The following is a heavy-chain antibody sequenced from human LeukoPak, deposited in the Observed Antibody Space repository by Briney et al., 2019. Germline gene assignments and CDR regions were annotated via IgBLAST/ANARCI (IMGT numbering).Heavy chain of an antibody. CDR2: ISGRGSST. CDR3: AKEDVKHSSGYYYPFDY. J-gene: IGHJ4*02. CDR1: GFTFSTYA. Sequence: GGSLRLSCAASGFTFSTYAMSWVRQAPGKGLEWISTISGRGSSTYYADSVKGWFTISKDNSKNTLYLQMNSLRAEDTAVYYCAKEDVKHSSGYYYPFDYWGQGTLVTVSS. V-gene: IGHV3-23*01. D-gene: IGHD3-22*01.